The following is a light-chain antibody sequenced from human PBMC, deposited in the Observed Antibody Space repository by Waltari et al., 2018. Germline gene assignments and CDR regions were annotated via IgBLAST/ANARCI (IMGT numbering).Light chain of an antibody. CDR1: NSNIGSNS. V-gene: IGLV1-47*01. J-gene: IGLJ1*01. CDR3: AAWDDSLSVSYV. CDR2: RDD. Sequence: QSVLTQPPSVSGTPGQTVTISCFGTNSNIGSNSVFWYQQLPGTAPKLLTYRDDQRPSGVPDRFSGSKSGTSASLAIRGLRSEDEADYYCAAWDDSLSVSYVFGSGTKVTV.